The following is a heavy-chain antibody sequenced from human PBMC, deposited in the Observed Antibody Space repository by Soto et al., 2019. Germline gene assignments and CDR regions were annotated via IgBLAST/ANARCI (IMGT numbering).Heavy chain of an antibody. V-gene: IGHV4-59*12. D-gene: IGHD5-18*01. CDR2: IYYSGST. CDR1: GGSIGSYY. Sequence: PSETLSLTCSVSGGSIGSYYWSWIRQPPGKGLEWIGYIYYSGSTNYNPSLKSRVTISVDSAKNSVFLQMNSLRDEDTAVYYCVRDQDLDRDMVHGDFWGQGTLVTVSS. CDR3: VRDQDLDRDMVHGDF. J-gene: IGHJ4*01.